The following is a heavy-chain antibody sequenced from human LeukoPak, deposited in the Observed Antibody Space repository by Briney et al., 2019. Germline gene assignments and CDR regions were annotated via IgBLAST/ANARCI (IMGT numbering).Heavy chain of an antibody. V-gene: IGHV3-23*01. CDR1: GFTFSSYA. D-gene: IGHD3-10*01. CDR3: ARDFGAYPEFDP. J-gene: IGHJ5*02. Sequence: PGGSLRLSCAASGFTFSSYAMSWVRQAPGKGLEWVSAISGSGGSTYYADSVKGRFTISRDNSKNTLYLQMNSLRAEDTAVYYCARDFGAYPEFDPWGQGTLVTVSS. CDR2: ISGSGGST.